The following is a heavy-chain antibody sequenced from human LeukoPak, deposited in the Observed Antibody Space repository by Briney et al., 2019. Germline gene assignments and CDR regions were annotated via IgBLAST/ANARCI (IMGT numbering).Heavy chain of an antibody. CDR3: AKLMVRGDSNKFDY. CDR2: IRYDGSNK. J-gene: IGHJ4*02. Sequence: PGGSLRLSCAASGFTFSGYGMHWVRQAPGKGLEWVAFIRYDGSNKYYADSVKGRFTISRDNSKNTLYLQMNSLRAEDTAVYYCAKLMVRGDSNKFDYWGQGTLVTVSS. V-gene: IGHV3-30*02. D-gene: IGHD3-10*01. CDR1: GFTFSGYG.